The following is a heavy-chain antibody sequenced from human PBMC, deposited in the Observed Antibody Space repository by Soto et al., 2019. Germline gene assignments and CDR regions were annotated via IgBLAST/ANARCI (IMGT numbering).Heavy chain of an antibody. V-gene: IGHV3-21*01. J-gene: IGHJ4*02. Sequence: GGSLRLSCAASGFTFSSYSMNWVRQAPGKGLEWVSSISSSSSHIYYADSVKGRFSIPRDNAKNSLYLQMNSLRAEDTAVYYCARAPLAWAAYYFDYWGQGTLVTVSS. CDR1: GFTFSSYS. CDR3: ARAPLAWAAYYFDY. CDR2: ISSSSSHI. D-gene: IGHD2-15*01.